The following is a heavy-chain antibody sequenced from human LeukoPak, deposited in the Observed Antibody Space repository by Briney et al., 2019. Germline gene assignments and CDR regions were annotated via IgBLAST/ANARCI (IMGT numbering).Heavy chain of an antibody. CDR2: ISGGGGST. V-gene: IGHV3-23*01. D-gene: IGHD3-10*01. Sequence: PGGSLRLSCAASGFTFSSYAMSWVRQAPGKGLEWVSAISGGGGSTYYADSVKGRFTISRDNSKNTLYLQMNSLRAEDTAVYYCAKEVHYGSGSYYKYYFDYWGQGTLVTVSS. CDR3: AKEVHYGSGSYYKYYFDY. J-gene: IGHJ4*02. CDR1: GFTFSSYA.